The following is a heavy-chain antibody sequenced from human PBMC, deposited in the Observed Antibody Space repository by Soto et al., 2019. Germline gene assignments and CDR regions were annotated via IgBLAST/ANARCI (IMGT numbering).Heavy chain of an antibody. Sequence: EVQLLESGGGLVQPGGSLRLSCAASGFTLSSYAMSCVRQAPGKCMEWVSAISGSGGSTYYAVSVKGRFTSSSDNSKNTLYLQGNSLRAEETAVYYCAKDLWNYGGYGMDVWGQGTTVTVSS. CDR3: AKDLWNYGGYGMDV. CDR2: ISGSGGST. D-gene: IGHD1-7*01. J-gene: IGHJ6*02. CDR1: GFTLSSYA. V-gene: IGHV3-23*01.